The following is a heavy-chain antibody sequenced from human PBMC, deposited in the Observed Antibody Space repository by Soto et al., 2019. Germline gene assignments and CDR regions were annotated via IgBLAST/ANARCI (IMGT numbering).Heavy chain of an antibody. J-gene: IGHJ4*02. V-gene: IGHV3-30*03. CDR2: ISYDGSNK. D-gene: IGHD4-17*01. CDR1: GFTFSSYG. CDR3: ARSGGHGDYVGADYYFDY. Sequence: QVQLVESGGGVVQPGRSLRLSCAASGFTFSSYGMHWVRQAPGKGLEWVAVISYDGSNKYYADSVKGRFTISRDNSKNTLYLQMNGLRAGDTAVYYCARSGGHGDYVGADYYFDYWGQGTLVTVSS.